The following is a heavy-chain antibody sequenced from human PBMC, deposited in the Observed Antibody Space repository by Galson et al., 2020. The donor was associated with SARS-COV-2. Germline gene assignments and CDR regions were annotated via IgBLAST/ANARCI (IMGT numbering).Heavy chain of an antibody. CDR3: ASAPAPLYGDDSYYGMDV. CDR2: ITHRGST. D-gene: IGHD4-17*01. Sequence: ETSETLSLTCSVSDAPMSSYYWSWIRQPPGKGLEWIGYITHRGSTSHNPSLRSRVTISVDLSKNQLSLKVTPVTAADTAVYYCASAPAPLYGDDSYYGMDVWGRGTTVTVSS. CDR1: DAPMSSYY. V-gene: IGHV4-59*01. J-gene: IGHJ6*02.